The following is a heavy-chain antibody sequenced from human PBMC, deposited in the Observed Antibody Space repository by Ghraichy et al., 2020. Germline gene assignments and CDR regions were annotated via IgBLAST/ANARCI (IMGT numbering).Heavy chain of an antibody. J-gene: IGHJ4*02. CDR3: ARGADYDILTGHLDY. Sequence: GGSLRLSCAASGFTFSSYGMHWVRQAPGKGLEWVAVIWYDGSNKYYADSVKGRFTISRDNSKNTLYLQMNSLRAEDTAVYYCARGADYDILTGHLDYWGQGTLVTVSS. V-gene: IGHV3-33*01. CDR2: IWYDGSNK. D-gene: IGHD3-9*01. CDR1: GFTFSSYG.